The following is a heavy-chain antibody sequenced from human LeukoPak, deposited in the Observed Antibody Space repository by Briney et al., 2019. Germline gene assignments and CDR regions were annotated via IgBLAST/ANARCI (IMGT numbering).Heavy chain of an antibody. CDR1: GFTFSSYG. CDR3: AKHRGYSYGSLGMDV. V-gene: IGHV3-30*18. CDR2: ISYDGSNK. J-gene: IGHJ6*02. Sequence: GRSLRLPCAASGFTFSSYGLHGLRQAPAKGLEGVAVISYDGSNKYYADSVKGRFTISRDNPKNTLYLQMNSLRAEDTAVYYCAKHRGYSYGSLGMDVWGQGTTVTVSS. D-gene: IGHD5-18*01.